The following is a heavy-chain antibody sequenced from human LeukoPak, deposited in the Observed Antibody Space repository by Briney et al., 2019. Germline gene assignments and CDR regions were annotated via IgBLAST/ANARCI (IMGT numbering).Heavy chain of an antibody. CDR3: SKGETDTGTLTHVY. CDR1: GFTFRNYA. D-gene: IGHD1-7*01. J-gene: IGHJ4*02. V-gene: IGHV3-23*01. CDR2: ISGSGTTT. Sequence: GGSLRLSCAASGFTFRNYAMSWVRQAPGKGLEWVSAISGSGTTTHYADSVKGRFTVSRDNSKNTVFLQMHSLGAEDTAVYYCSKGETDTGTLTHVYWGPGTLVTVSS.